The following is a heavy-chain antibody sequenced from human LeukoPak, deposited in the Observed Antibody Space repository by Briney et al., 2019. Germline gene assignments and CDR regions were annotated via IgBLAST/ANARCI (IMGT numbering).Heavy chain of an antibody. CDR2: VSPYNGGT. CDR1: GYTLTAHY. V-gene: IGHV1-2*02. J-gene: IGHJ4*02. Sequence: GASVKVSCKPSGYTLTAHYIHWVRQAPGQGLEWMGWVSPYNGGTMYAQKFQGRVTMTRDTSISTAYMELSRLRSDDTAVYYCARDTLAEGLDYWGQGTLVTVSS. D-gene: IGHD6-19*01. CDR3: ARDTLAEGLDY.